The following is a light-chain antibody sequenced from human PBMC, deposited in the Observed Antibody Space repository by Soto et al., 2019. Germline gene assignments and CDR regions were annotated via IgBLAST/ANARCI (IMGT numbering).Light chain of an antibody. CDR1: QGIRND. J-gene: IGKJ1*01. CDR2: AAY. Sequence: DIQMTQSPSSLSASVGDRVTITCRASQGIRNDLAWYQQKPGKDPKLLIYAAYTLQSEVPSRFSGSGSGTDFTLTISSLQPEDVATYYCQKYNSAPRTFGQGTKVEIK. CDR3: QKYNSAPRT. V-gene: IGKV1-27*01.